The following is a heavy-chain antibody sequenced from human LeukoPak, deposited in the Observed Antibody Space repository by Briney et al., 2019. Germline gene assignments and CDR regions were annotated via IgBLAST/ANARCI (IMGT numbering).Heavy chain of an antibody. CDR1: GFTFRNYW. Sequence: GGSLRLSCAASGFTFRNYWIGWVRQAPGKGLEWVANTKPDGTAEYYADSVRGRFTTSRENANNFPYLPMNSLRCGDPAVFYCARDGGLHTNFDYWGQGTLVTVSS. J-gene: IGHJ4*02. CDR2: TKPDGTAE. CDR3: ARDGGLHTNFDY. V-gene: IGHV3-7*01. D-gene: IGHD2-15*01.